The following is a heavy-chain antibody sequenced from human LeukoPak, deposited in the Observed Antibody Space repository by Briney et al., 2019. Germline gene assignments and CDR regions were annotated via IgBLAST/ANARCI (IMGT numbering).Heavy chain of an antibody. CDR2: IYYSGST. CDR1: GDSISSSSGSYY. D-gene: IGHD3-3*01. J-gene: IGHJ5*02. Sequence: SETLSLTCSVSGDSISSSSGSYYWGWIRQPPGKGLEWIGSIYYSGSTYYNPSLKSRVTISVDTSKNQFSLKLSSVTAADTAVYYCARHFRQLFGVVPNWFDPWGQGTLVTVSS. CDR3: ARHFRQLFGVVPNWFDP. V-gene: IGHV4-39*01.